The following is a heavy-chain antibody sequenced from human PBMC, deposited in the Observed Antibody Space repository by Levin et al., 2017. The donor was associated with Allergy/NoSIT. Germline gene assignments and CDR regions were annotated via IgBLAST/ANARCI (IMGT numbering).Heavy chain of an antibody. CDR3: AIFARAAAGTRQKGMRDY. J-gene: IGHJ4*02. Sequence: SETLSLTCAVYGGSFSGYYWSWIRQPPGKGLEWIGEINHSGSTNYNPSLKSRVTISVDTSKNQFSLKLSSVTAADTAVYYCAIFARAAAGTRQKGMRDYWGQGTLVTVSS. D-gene: IGHD6-13*01. V-gene: IGHV4-34*01. CDR1: GGSFSGYY. CDR2: INHSGST.